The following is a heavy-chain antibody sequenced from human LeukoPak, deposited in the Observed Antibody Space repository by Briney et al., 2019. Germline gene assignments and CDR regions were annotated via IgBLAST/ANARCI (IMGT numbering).Heavy chain of an antibody. D-gene: IGHD3-9*01. CDR2: IYTSGST. J-gene: IGHJ6*03. Sequence: SETLSLTCTVSGGSISSYYWSWIRQPAGKGLEWIGRIYTSGSTNYNPSLKSRVTMSVDTSKNQFSLKLSSVTAADTAVYYCARGTYYDILTGYYNYYYYYMDVWGKGTTVTISS. V-gene: IGHV4-4*07. CDR1: GGSISSYY. CDR3: ARGTYYDILTGYYNYYYYYMDV.